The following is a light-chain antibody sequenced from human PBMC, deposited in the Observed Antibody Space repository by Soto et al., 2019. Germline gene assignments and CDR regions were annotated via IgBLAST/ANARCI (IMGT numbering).Light chain of an antibody. J-gene: IGKJ4*01. CDR1: QSISSW. CDR3: QQANSFPLI. CDR2: AAS. Sequence: DIQMTQSPSSVSASVGDRVTITCRASQSISSWLAWYQQKPGNAPKLLIYAASSLQSGVPSRFSGSGSGTDFTLTISSLQPEDFATYYCQQANSFPLIFGGGTKVEIK. V-gene: IGKV1-12*01.